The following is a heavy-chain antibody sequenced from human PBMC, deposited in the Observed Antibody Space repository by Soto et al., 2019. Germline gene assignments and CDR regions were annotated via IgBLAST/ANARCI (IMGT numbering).Heavy chain of an antibody. CDR2: ISYDGSNK. D-gene: IGHD6-13*01. J-gene: IGHJ4*02. Sequence: QVQLVESGGGVVQPGRSLRLSCAASGFTFSSYGMHWVRQAPGKGLEWVAVISYDGSNKYYADSVKGRFTISRDNSKHTLYLQMNSLRAEDTAVYYCAKDRGSSWYLDYWGQGTLVTVSS. V-gene: IGHV3-30*18. CDR1: GFTFSSYG. CDR3: AKDRGSSWYLDY.